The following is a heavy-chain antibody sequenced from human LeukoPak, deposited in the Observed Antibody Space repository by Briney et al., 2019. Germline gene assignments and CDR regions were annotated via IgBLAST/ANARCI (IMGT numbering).Heavy chain of an antibody. CDR1: GYTLTGYY. CDR3: ARFMLDYYDSSGYYSGSYYFDY. CDR2: INPNSGGT. D-gene: IGHD3-22*01. J-gene: IGHJ4*02. V-gene: IGHV1-2*02. Sequence: ASVKVSCKASGYTLTGYYMHWVRQAPGQGLEWMGWINPNSGGTNYAQKFQGRVTMTRDTSISTAYMELSRLRSDDTAVYYCARFMLDYYDSSGYYSGSYYFDYWGQGTLVTVSS.